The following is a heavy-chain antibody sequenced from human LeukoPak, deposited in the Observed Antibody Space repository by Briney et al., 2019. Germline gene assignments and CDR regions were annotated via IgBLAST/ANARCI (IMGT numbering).Heavy chain of an antibody. CDR3: ATGYCSSTRCSNWFDP. V-gene: IGHV1-24*01. D-gene: IGHD2-2*01. CDR1: GYTLTELS. J-gene: IGHJ5*02. Sequence: ASVKVSCKVSGYTLTELSMHWVRQAPGKGLEWMGGFDPEDGETIYAQKFQGRVTMTEDTSTDTAYMELSSLRSEDTAVYYCATGYCSSTRCSNWFDPWGQGTLVTVSS. CDR2: FDPEDGET.